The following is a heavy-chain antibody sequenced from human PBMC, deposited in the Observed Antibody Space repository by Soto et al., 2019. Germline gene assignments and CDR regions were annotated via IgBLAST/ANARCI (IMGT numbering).Heavy chain of an antibody. D-gene: IGHD4-17*01. Sequence: PSETLSLTCAVSGGSISSGGYSWSWIRQPPGKGLEWIGYIYHSGSTYYNPSLKSRVTISVDRSKNQFSLKLSSVTAADTAVYYCARVRYGDKKYNWFDPWGQGTLVTVSS. CDR2: IYHSGST. V-gene: IGHV4-30-2*01. CDR1: GGSISSGGYS. CDR3: ARVRYGDKKYNWFDP. J-gene: IGHJ5*02.